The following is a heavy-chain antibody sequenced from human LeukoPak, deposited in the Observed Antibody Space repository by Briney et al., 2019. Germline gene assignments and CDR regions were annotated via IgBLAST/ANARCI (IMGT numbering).Heavy chain of an antibody. CDR2: IYYSGST. Sequence: SQTLSLTCTVSGGSISSGSYYWSWIRQPPGKGLECIGYIYYSGSTTYNPSLKSRVTISVDTSKNQFSLKLSSVTAADTAVYYCARRVVVTALQNDAFDIWGQGTMVTVSS. CDR1: GGSISSGSYY. V-gene: IGHV4-61*01. J-gene: IGHJ3*02. D-gene: IGHD2-21*02. CDR3: ARRVVVTALQNDAFDI.